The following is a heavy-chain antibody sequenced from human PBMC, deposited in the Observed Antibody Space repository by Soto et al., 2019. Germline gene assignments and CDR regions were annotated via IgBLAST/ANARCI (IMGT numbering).Heavy chain of an antibody. CDR2: IYYSGST. D-gene: IGHD6-13*01. CDR3: ARLRRYDSSSWYYFDY. Sequence: QVQLQESGPGLVKPSETLSLTCTVSGGSISSYYWSWIRQPPGKGLEWIGYIYYSGSTNNNPSLKSRVTISVDTSKNQFSLKLSSVTAADTAVYYCARLRRYDSSSWYYFDYWGQGTLVTVSS. J-gene: IGHJ4*02. CDR1: GGSISSYY. V-gene: IGHV4-59*08.